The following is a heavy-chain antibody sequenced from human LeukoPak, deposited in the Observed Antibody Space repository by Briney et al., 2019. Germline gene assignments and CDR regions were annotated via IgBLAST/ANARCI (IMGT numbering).Heavy chain of an antibody. CDR3: AKASSYYDIWSGYFGY. D-gene: IGHD3-3*01. J-gene: IGHJ4*02. V-gene: IGHV3-30*02. CDR1: GFTFSSYG. Sequence: GGSLRLSCAASGFTFSSYGMHWVRQAPGKGLEWVAFIRYDGGNKYYADSVKGRFTISRDNSKNTLYLQMNSLRAEDTAVYYCAKASSYYDIWSGYFGYWGQGTLVTVSS. CDR2: IRYDGGNK.